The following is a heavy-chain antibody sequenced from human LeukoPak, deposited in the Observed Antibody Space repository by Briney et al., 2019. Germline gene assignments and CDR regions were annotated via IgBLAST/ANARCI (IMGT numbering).Heavy chain of an antibody. V-gene: IGHV4-59*08. D-gene: IGHD5-18*01. J-gene: IGHJ5*02. CDR3: ARHRGYTYGRTFDL. CDR2: IYYPGRT. Sequence: SETLSLTCTVFGDSIKSYYWSWIRQPPGKGLEWIAYIYYPGRTSYNPSLTRRVSISVDTSKNQFSLNLTSVTAADTAVYYCARHRGYTYGRTFDLWGQGTLVTVSS. CDR1: GDSIKSYY.